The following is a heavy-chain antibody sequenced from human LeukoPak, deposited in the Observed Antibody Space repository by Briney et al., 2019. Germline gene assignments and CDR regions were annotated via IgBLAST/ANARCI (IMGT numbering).Heavy chain of an antibody. CDR2: IYHSGST. CDR1: GGSISSSNW. Sequence: SGTLSLTCAVSGGSISSSNWWSWVRQPPGKGLEWIGEIYHSGSTNYNPSLKSRATISVDKSKNQFSLKLSSVTAADTAVHYCAREGASSRVRDYWRQGTLVTVSS. CDR3: AREGASSRVRDY. D-gene: IGHD6-13*01. V-gene: IGHV4-4*02. J-gene: IGHJ4*02.